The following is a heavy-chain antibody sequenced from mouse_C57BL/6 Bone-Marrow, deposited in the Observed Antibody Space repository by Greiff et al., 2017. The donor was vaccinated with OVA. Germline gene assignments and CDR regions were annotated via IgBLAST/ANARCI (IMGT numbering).Heavy chain of an antibody. CDR1: GFNIKDDY. D-gene: IGHD2-10*01. J-gene: IGHJ1*03. CDR3: TRAYRGYFDV. CDR2: IDPENGDT. V-gene: IGHV14-4*01. Sequence: VQLQPSGAELVRPGASVKLSCTASGFNIKDDYMHWVKQRPEQGLEWIGWIDPENGDTEYASKFQGKATITADTSSNTAYLQLSSLTSEDTAVYYCTRAYRGYFDVWGTGTTVTVSS.